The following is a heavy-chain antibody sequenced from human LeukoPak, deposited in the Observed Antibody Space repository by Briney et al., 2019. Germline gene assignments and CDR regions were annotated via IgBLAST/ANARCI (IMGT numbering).Heavy chain of an antibody. CDR1: GFSLSTSGVG. Sequence: SGPTLVKPTQTLTLTCTFSGFSLSTSGVGVGWIRQPLRKALEWLALIYWDDDKRFSPSLKSRLTITKDTSKNQVVLTMTNMDPVDTATYYCAHTSMVRGVIAPYFDFWGQGTLVTVSS. J-gene: IGHJ4*02. CDR3: AHTSMVRGVIAPYFDF. D-gene: IGHD3-10*01. CDR2: IYWDDDK. V-gene: IGHV2-5*02.